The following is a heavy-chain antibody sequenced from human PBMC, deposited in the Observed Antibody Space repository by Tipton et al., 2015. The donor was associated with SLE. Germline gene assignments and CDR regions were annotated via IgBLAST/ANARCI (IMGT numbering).Heavy chain of an antibody. CDR3: ARVALDAFDI. J-gene: IGHJ3*02. V-gene: IGHV4-39*07. CDR2: IYYSGST. CDR1: GGSISSSSYY. Sequence: TLSLTCTVSGGSISSSSYYWGWIRQPPGKGLEWIGRIYYSGSTYYNPSLKSRVTISVDTSKNQFSLKLSSVTAADTAVYYCARVALDAFDIWGQGTLVTVSS.